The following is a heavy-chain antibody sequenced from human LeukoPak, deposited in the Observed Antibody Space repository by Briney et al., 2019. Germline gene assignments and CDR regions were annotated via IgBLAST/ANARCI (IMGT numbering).Heavy chain of an antibody. CDR3: ARGYCGGDCYSVGDFDY. Sequence: GASVKVSCKASGYTFTSYYMHWVRQAPGQGLEWMGIINPSGGSTSYAQKFQGRVTTTRDTSTSTVYMELSSLRSEDTAVYYCARGYCGGDCYSVGDFDYWGQGTLVTVSS. CDR1: GYTFTSYY. CDR2: INPSGGST. V-gene: IGHV1-46*01. D-gene: IGHD2-21*02. J-gene: IGHJ4*02.